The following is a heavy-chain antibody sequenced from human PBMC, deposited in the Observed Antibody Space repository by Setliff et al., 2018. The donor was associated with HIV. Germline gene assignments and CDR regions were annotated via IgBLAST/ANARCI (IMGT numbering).Heavy chain of an antibody. CDR1: GFTFSSYA. D-gene: IGHD5-12*01. CDR3: AKDRSNIVATIADY. V-gene: IGHV3-30*02. J-gene: IGHJ4*02. Sequence: PGGSLRLSCAASGFTFSSYAMHWVRQAPGKGLEWVAFIRYDGSIKYHADSVKGRFTISRDNSKNTPYLQMNSLTAEDTAVYYCAKDRSNIVATIADYWGQGTLVTAPQ. CDR2: IRYDGSIK.